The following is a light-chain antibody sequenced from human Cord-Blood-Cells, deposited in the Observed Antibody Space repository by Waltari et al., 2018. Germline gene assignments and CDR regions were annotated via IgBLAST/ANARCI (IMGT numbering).Light chain of an antibody. V-gene: IGKV1-39*01. CDR1: QSISSY. J-gene: IGKJ2*01. Sequence: DLQITQSPSSLSESVGDRFPITCRASQSISSYLNWYQQKPGKAPKLLIYAASSLQSGVPSRFSGSGSGTDFTLTISSLQPEDFATYYCQQSYSTPYTFGQGTKLEIK. CDR2: AAS. CDR3: QQSYSTPYT.